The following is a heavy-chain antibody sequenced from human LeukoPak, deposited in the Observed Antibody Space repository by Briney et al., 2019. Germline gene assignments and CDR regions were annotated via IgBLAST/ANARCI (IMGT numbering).Heavy chain of an antibody. CDR2: IWDDGNNK. CDR3: ARDSYQDYYGRFDP. J-gene: IGHJ5*02. V-gene: IGHV3-33*08. Sequence: GGSLRLSCAASGFTFSSYAMHWVRQAPGKRLEWVAVIWDDGNNKRYANSVNGRFTISRDNSENTLYLQMNGLTAEDTAMYYCARDSYQDYYGRFDPWGQGTLVIVSS. D-gene: IGHD3-10*01. CDR1: GFTFSSYA.